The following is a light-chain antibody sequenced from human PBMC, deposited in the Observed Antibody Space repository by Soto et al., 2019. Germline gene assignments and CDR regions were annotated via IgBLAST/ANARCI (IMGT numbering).Light chain of an antibody. CDR1: QDIGTY. CDR3: QQYYRYPRT. V-gene: IGKV1-8*01. Sequence: AIRMTQSPSSFSASTGDRVSITCRATQDIGTYLAWYQQLPGNAPTLMIYDASTLPTGVPSRFSGSGSGTDFTLTLSYLQSEDFGTYYCQQYYRYPRTFGQGTKVDIK. CDR2: DAS. J-gene: IGKJ1*01.